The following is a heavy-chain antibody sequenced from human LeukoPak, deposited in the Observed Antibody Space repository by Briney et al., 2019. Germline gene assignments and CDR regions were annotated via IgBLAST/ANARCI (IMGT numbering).Heavy chain of an antibody. CDR2: IYTSGST. J-gene: IGHJ4*02. Sequence: SETLSLTCTVSGGSISSGSYYWSWIRQPAGKGLEWIGRIYTSGSTNYNPSLKRRVTISVDTSKNQFSLKLSSVTAAGTAVYYCAREPLGGVHSGCIDYWGQGTLVTVSS. V-gene: IGHV4-61*02. CDR3: AREPLGGVHSGCIDY. D-gene: IGHD5-12*01. CDR1: GGSISSGSYY.